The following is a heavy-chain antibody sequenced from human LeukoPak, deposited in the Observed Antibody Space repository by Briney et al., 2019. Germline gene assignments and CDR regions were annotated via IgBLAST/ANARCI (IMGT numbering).Heavy chain of an antibody. D-gene: IGHD3-22*01. CDR2: IYSGGST. J-gene: IGHJ4*02. V-gene: IGHV3-66*02. CDR1: GFTVSSNY. CDR3: ARDQGGSQYYYDSSGYSS. Sequence: PGGSLRLSCAASGFTVSSNYMSWVRQARGKGLEGVSVIYSGGSTYYADYGKGRFNISRDKCKKTLYLQMNSLRAEDTAVYYCARDQGGSQYYYDSSGYSSWGQGTLVTVSS.